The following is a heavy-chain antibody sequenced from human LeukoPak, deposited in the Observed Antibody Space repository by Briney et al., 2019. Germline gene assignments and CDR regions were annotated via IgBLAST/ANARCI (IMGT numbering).Heavy chain of an antibody. CDR1: GFTFSSYD. V-gene: IGHV3-23*01. D-gene: IGHD3-3*01. Sequence: PGGSLRLSCAASGFTFSSYDMSWVRHAPGKGLEWVSAISGSGGSTYYADSVKGRFTISRDNAKNSLYLQMNSLRAEDTAVYYCARALTDDYDFCSGSFSGDYYYGMDVWGQGTTVTVSS. J-gene: IGHJ6*02. CDR2: ISGSGGST. CDR3: ARALTDDYDFCSGSFSGDYYYGMDV.